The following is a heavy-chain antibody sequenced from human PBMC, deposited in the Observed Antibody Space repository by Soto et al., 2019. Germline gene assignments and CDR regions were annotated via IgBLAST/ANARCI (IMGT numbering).Heavy chain of an antibody. CDR3: ARGRRLRDSSGYYFDY. J-gene: IGHJ4*02. V-gene: IGHV1-69*01. CDR2: IIPIFGTA. Sequence: QVQLVQSGAEVKKPGSSVKLSCKASGGTFSSYAISWVRQAPGQGLEWMGGIIPIFGTANYAQKFQGRVTITADESTSTDHMELSSLRSEDTAVYYCARGRRLRDSSGYYFDYWGQGTLVTVSS. CDR1: GGTFSSYA. D-gene: IGHD3-22*01.